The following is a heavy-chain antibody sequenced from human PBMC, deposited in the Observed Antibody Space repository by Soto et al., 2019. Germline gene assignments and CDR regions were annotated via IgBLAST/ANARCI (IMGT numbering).Heavy chain of an antibody. CDR1: GGSFSGYY. Sequence: QVLLEQWGAGLLKPSETLSLTCAVYGGSFSGYYWTWIRQPPGRGLEWLGEINHSGITDYNPSLKSRVSISIDTSKNQFSLKLNSVTAADTAVYYCAGGPRRWLAGGGYWGQGTLVTVSS. CDR3: AGGPRRWLAGGGY. V-gene: IGHV4-34*01. D-gene: IGHD6-19*01. CDR2: INHSGIT. J-gene: IGHJ4*02.